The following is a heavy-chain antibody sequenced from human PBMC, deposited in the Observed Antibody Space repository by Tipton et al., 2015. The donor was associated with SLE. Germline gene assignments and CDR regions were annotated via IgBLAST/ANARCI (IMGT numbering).Heavy chain of an antibody. J-gene: IGHJ3*02. CDR2: IYYSGST. Sequence: LSCTVSGGSISSHYWSWIRQPPGKGLEWIGYIYYSGSTNYNPSIKSRVTISVDTSKNQFSLKLSSVTAADTAVYYCAREGITIRAFDIWGQGTMVTVSS. D-gene: IGHD3-10*01. V-gene: IGHV4-59*11. CDR3: AREGITIRAFDI. CDR1: GGSISSHY.